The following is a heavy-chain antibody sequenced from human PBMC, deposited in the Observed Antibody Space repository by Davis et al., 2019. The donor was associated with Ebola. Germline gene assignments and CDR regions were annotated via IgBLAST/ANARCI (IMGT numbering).Heavy chain of an antibody. Sequence: GSLRLSCATSGFTFSSFSMNWVRQAPGKGLEWVSSISSSSSYIYYADSVKGRFTISRDNAKNSLYLQMNSLRAEDTAVYYCARDRGIAQAAPVQYYYYGMDVWGQGTTVTVSS. CDR2: ISSSSSYI. CDR1: GFTFSSFS. V-gene: IGHV3-21*01. CDR3: ARDRGIAQAAPVQYYYYGMDV. J-gene: IGHJ6*02. D-gene: IGHD6-13*01.